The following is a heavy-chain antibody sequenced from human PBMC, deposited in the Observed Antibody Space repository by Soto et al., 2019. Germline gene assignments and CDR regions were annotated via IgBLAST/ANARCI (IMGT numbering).Heavy chain of an antibody. D-gene: IGHD1-26*01. CDR1: GGTFSSYT. V-gene: IGHV1-69*02. J-gene: IGHJ5*02. Sequence: QVQLVQSGAEVKKPGSSVKVSCKASGGTFSSYTISWVRQAPGQGLEWMGRIIPILGIANYAQKFQGRVTITADKSTRTAYMELSSLRSEDTAVYYCARGVGATVGWFDPWGQGTLVTVSS. CDR3: ARGVGATVGWFDP. CDR2: IIPILGIA.